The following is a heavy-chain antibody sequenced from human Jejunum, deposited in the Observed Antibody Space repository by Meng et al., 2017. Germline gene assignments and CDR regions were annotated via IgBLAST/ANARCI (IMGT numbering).Heavy chain of an antibody. CDR1: GGAIRDNW. J-gene: IGHJ4*02. CDR3: ARTMRVYSGYYWHFDY. D-gene: IGHD5-12*01. CDR2: ISDDGIT. Sequence: ESLKISCTVSGGAIRDNWWGWIRQPPGKGMEWIAYISDDGITTYNPSLMSRLTLSVDTSRNRFSLRLSSVTAADTAVYYCARTMRVYSGYYWHFDYWGQGTLVNGTS. V-gene: IGHV4-59*01.